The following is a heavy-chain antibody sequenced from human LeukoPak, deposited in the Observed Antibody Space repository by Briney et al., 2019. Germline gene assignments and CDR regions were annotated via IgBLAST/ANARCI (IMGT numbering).Heavy chain of an antibody. CDR1: GGSFSGYY. CDR3: ASPGINDY. Sequence: SETLSLTCAVYGGSFSGYYWSWIRQPPGKGLEWIGEINHSGSTNYNPSLKSRVTISVDTSKNQFSLKLSSVTAADTAVYYCASPGINDYWGQGTPVTVSS. V-gene: IGHV4-34*01. J-gene: IGHJ4*02. D-gene: IGHD2-21*01. CDR2: INHSGST.